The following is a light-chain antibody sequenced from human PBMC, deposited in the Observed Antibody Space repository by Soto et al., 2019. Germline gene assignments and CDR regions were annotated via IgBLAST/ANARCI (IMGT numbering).Light chain of an antibody. V-gene: IGKV3-20*01. Sequence: SPDTLSLSPWERATLSCRASQTVSSNYLAWCQQRPGQAPRLLIYGASTRAAGIPDRFSGSGSGTDFTLTITRLEPEDSAVYFCQQYTGPPTTFGQGTRLE. CDR1: QTVSSNY. CDR3: QQYTGPPTT. J-gene: IGKJ5*01. CDR2: GAS.